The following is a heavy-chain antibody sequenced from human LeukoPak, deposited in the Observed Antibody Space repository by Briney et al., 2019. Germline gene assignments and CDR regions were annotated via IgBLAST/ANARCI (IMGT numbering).Heavy chain of an antibody. CDR1: GFTFSSSA. CDR3: ARDQSLLYFDY. Sequence: GGSLRLTCAASGFTFSSSAMSWVRQPPGKGLAWVSTISGSGGGTYYADSVKGRFTISRDNSKNTLYLQMNSLRAEDTAVYYCARDQSLLYFDYWGQGTLVTVSS. CDR2: ISGSGGGT. J-gene: IGHJ4*02. V-gene: IGHV3-23*01. D-gene: IGHD2-15*01.